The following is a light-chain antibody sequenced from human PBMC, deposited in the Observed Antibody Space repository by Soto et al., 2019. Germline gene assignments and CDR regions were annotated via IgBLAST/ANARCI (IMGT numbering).Light chain of an antibody. CDR3: QQRSSWPP. Sequence: DIVLTQSPATLSVSPGEGATLSCRASQTVSSSYLAWYQQKPGQAPRLLIYGASNRATGIPARFSGSGSGADFTLTISRLEPEDFAVYHCQQRSSWPPFGQGTRLEIK. J-gene: IGKJ5*01. CDR1: QTVSSSY. V-gene: IGKV3-11*01. CDR2: GAS.